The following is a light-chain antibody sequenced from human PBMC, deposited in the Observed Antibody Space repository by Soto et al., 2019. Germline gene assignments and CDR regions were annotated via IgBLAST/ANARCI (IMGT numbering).Light chain of an antibody. CDR3: SSYTTSTTLV. J-gene: IGLJ2*01. V-gene: IGLV2-14*01. Sequence: QSALTQPASVSGSPGQSITISCTGTSRDVGAYNYVSWYQQHPGKAPKFIIYDVSNRPSGVSNRFSGSKSGNTASLTFSGLQAEDEADYYCSSYTTSTTLVFGGGTKLTVL. CDR1: SRDVGAYNY. CDR2: DVS.